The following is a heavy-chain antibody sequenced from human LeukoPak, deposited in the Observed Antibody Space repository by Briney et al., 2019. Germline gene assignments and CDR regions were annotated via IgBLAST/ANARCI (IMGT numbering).Heavy chain of an antibody. Sequence: PSETLSLTCTVSGGSISSYYWSWIRQPPGKGLEWIGYIYYSGSTNYNPSLKSRVTISVDTSKNQFSLKLSSVTAADTAVYYCARWTKQWLVRGNWFDPWGQGTLVTVSS. CDR3: ARWTKQWLVRGNWFDP. CDR1: GGSISSYY. J-gene: IGHJ5*02. CDR2: IYYSGST. D-gene: IGHD6-19*01. V-gene: IGHV4-59*01.